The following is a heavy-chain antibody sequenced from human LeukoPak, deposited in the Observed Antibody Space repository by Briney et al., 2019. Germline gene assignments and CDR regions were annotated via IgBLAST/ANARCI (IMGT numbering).Heavy chain of an antibody. D-gene: IGHD6-19*01. CDR2: IYYGGNT. Sequence: PSETLSLTCTVSGGSISSSRYYWGWIRQPPGKGLEWIGSIYYGGNTYYNPSLKSRVTISVDTSKNQFSLKLSSVTAADTALYYCAKDIGSSGWYGGDYWGQGTLVTVSS. J-gene: IGHJ4*02. V-gene: IGHV4-39*02. CDR1: GGSISSSRYY. CDR3: AKDIGSSGWYGGDY.